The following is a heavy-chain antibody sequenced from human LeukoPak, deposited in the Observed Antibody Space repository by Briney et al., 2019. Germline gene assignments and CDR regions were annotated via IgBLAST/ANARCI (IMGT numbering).Heavy chain of an antibody. CDR2: ISSSSSYI. CDR3: ARVPIAVAGIRGYYFDY. Sequence: GGSLRLSCAASGFTFSSYSMNWVRQAPGKGLEWVSSISSSSSYIYYADSVKGRFTISGDNAKNSLYLQMNSLRAEDTAVYYCARVPIAVAGIRGYYFDYWGQGTLVTVSS. V-gene: IGHV3-21*01. J-gene: IGHJ4*02. D-gene: IGHD6-19*01. CDR1: GFTFSSYS.